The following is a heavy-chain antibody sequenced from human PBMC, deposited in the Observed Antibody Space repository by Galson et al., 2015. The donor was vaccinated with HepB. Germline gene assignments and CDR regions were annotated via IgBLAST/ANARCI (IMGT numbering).Heavy chain of an antibody. Sequence: SLRLSCAVSEFTFTTHAMAWVRQAPGKGLEWVSSIIASGGRTDHADSVKGRFTISRDNSKKILYLQMNSLRADDTAVYYCVKMKGLLFESYSMDVWGKGTTVTVSS. CDR2: IIASGGRT. J-gene: IGHJ6*03. CDR3: VKMKGLLFESYSMDV. CDR1: EFTFTTHA. D-gene: IGHD3-16*01. V-gene: IGHV3-23*01.